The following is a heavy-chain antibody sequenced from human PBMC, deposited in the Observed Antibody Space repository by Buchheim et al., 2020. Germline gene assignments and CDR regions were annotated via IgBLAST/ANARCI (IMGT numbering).Heavy chain of an antibody. CDR1: GGSISSYY. CDR2: IYYSGST. V-gene: IGHV4-59*01. J-gene: IGHJ6*02. Sequence: QVQLQESGPGLVKPSETLSLTCTVSGGSISSYYWSWIRQPPGKGLEWIGYIYYSGSTNYNPSLKSRVTISVDTSKNQFSLKLSSVTAADTAVYYCARYSSGSPWVSTKYYYYGMDVWGQGTT. CDR3: ARYSSGSPWVSTKYYYYGMDV. D-gene: IGHD3-22*01.